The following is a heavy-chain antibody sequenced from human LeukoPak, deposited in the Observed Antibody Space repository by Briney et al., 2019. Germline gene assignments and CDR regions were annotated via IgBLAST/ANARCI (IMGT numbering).Heavy chain of an antibody. CDR3: ARDYLGMDV. Sequence: GGSLRLSCAASGFTFSSYSMHWVRQAPGKGLEWVAVIWYDGSNKYYADSVKGRFTISRDNSKNTLYLQMNSLRAEDTAVYYCARDYLGMDVWGQGTTVTVSS. J-gene: IGHJ6*02. CDR2: IWYDGSNK. V-gene: IGHV3-33*08. CDR1: GFTFSSYS.